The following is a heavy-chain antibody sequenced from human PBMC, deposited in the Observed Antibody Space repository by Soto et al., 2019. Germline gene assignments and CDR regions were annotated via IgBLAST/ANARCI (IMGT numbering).Heavy chain of an antibody. CDR1: GGSISSGDYY. J-gene: IGHJ5*02. CDR3: ARERPDGSRLDP. CDR2: IYYSGST. Sequence: SETLSLTCTVSGGSISSGDYYWSWIRQPPGKGLEWIGYIYYSGSTYYNPSLKSLVTISVDTSKNQFSLKLSSVTAADTAVYYCARERPDGSRLDPWGQGTLVTVSS. V-gene: IGHV4-30-4*01. D-gene: IGHD6-13*01.